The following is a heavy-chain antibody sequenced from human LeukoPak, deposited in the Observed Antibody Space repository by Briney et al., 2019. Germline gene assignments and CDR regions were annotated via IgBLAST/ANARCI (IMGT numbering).Heavy chain of an antibody. V-gene: IGHV1-18*01. CDR1: GYTFTSYG. J-gene: IGHJ4*02. D-gene: IGHD6-19*01. Sequence: GASVKVSCKASGYTFTSYGISWVRQAPGQGLEWMGWISAYNGNTNHAQKLQGRVTMTTDTSTSTAYMELRSLRSDDTAVYYCARYRAYSSGWYGDFDYWGQGTLVTVSS. CDR2: ISAYNGNT. CDR3: ARYRAYSSGWYGDFDY.